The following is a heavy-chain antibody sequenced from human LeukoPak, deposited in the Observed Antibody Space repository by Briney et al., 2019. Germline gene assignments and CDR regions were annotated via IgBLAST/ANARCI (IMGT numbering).Heavy chain of an antibody. Sequence: PGGSLRLSCAASGFSVSSNYMSWVRQAPGKSLEWVALIYGAGSTYHADSVKGRFSISRDNSKNTLSLQMNSLRAEDTAVYYCARGGSGSYPSDYFDYWGQGILVTVSS. V-gene: IGHV3-53*01. D-gene: IGHD3-10*01. J-gene: IGHJ4*02. CDR1: GFSVSSNY. CDR2: IYGAGST. CDR3: ARGGSGSYPSDYFDY.